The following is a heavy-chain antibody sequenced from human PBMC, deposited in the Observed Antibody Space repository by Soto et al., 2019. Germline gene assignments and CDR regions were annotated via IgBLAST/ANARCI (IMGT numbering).Heavy chain of an antibody. CDR1: GYTFTSYD. CDR3: AREVTSVTTYRYFDY. D-gene: IGHD4-17*01. V-gene: IGHV1-8*01. CDR2: MNPNSGNT. J-gene: IGHJ4*02. Sequence: ASVKVSCKSSGYTFTSYDINWVRQATGQGLEWMGWMNPNSGNTGYAQKFQGRVTMTRNTSISTAYMELSSLRSEDTAVYYCAREVTSVTTYRYFDYWGQGILVTVSS.